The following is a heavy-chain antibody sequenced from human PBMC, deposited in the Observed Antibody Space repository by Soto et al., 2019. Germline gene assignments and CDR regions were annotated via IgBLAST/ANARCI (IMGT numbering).Heavy chain of an antibody. CDR1: GYTFTSYG. CDR3: ARVTPFKIFGGLNVWFDP. V-gene: IGHV1-18*01. Sequence: ASVKVSCKASGYTFTSYGISWVRQAPGQGLEWMGWISAYNGNTNYAQKLQGRVTMTTDTSTSTAYMELRSLRSDDTAVYYCARVTPFKIFGGLNVWFDPWGQGTLVTVSS. J-gene: IGHJ5*02. CDR2: ISAYNGNT. D-gene: IGHD3-3*01.